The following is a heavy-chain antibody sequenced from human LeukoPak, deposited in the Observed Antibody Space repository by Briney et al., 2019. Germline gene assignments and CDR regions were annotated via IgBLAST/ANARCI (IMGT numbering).Heavy chain of an antibody. CDR3: STLMVRGIINI. CDR2: IQSKTDGGTI. V-gene: IGHV3-15*01. J-gene: IGHJ4*02. Sequence: GGSLRLSCAASGFTFSNAWMSWVRQAPGKGLDWVGRIQSKTDGGTIEYAAPVKGRFSISRDDSKTTLFLQMNSLKTEDTGVYYCSTLMVRGIINIWGQGTLVTVSS. CDR1: GFTFSNAW. D-gene: IGHD3-10*01.